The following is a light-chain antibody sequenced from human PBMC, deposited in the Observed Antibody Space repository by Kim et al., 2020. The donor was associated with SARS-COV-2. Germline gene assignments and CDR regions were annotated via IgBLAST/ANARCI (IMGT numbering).Light chain of an antibody. Sequence: PGQQAGSTSSGEDMGDNKVSCYQQKPGRSPAVVIYQDNQRPSGIPARFSCSNSGSTTTLTISRTHAMNEADYYCHAWDNSTHNYVFGPGTKVTVL. V-gene: IGLV3-1*01. CDR2: QDN. CDR3: HAWDNSTHNYV. J-gene: IGLJ1*01. CDR1: DMGDNK.